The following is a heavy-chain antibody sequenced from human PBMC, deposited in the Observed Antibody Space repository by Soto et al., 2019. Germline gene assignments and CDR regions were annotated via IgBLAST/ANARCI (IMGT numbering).Heavy chain of an antibody. Sequence: GGSLRLSCAASGFTFSSYGMSWVRQAPGKGLELVSEIRGSGGSTFYADSVKGRFTISRDNSKNTLYLQMSSLGAEDTAVYFCAKDTSAGYTYGDFYYYGMDVWGQGTTVTVSS. CDR3: AKDTSAGYTYGDFYYYGMDV. CDR2: IRGSGGST. J-gene: IGHJ6*02. CDR1: GFTFSSYG. D-gene: IGHD5-18*01. V-gene: IGHV3-23*01.